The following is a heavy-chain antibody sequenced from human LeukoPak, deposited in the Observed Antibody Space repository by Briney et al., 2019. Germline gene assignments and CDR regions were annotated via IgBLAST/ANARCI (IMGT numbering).Heavy chain of an antibody. Sequence: GGSLRLSCAASGFTSSSYEMNWVRQAPGKGLEWVSYISSSGSTIYYSDSVKGRFTISRDNAKNSLYLQMNSLRAEDTAAYYCFFIKVGGDYWGQGTLVTVSS. CDR2: ISSSGSTI. CDR1: GFTSSSYE. V-gene: IGHV3-48*03. J-gene: IGHJ4*02. CDR3: FFIKVGGDY.